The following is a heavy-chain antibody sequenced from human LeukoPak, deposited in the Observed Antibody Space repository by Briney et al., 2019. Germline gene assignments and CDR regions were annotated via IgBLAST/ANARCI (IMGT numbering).Heavy chain of an antibody. J-gene: IGHJ4*02. D-gene: IGHD4-11*01. CDR3: AREPVGFSNLGDGYY. Sequence: ASVKVSCKASGGTFSSYAISWVRQAPGQGLEWMGGITPIFGTANYAQKFQGRVTITADESTSTAYMELSSLRSEDTAVYYCAREPVGFSNLGDGYYWGQGTLVTVSS. V-gene: IGHV1-69*13. CDR2: ITPIFGTA. CDR1: GGTFSSYA.